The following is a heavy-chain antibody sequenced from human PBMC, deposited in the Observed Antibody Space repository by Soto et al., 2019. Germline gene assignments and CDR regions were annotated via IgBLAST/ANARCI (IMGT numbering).Heavy chain of an antibody. D-gene: IGHD2-2*02. CDR1: GSGFICSSYA. CDR2: SSTDGATT. Sequence: EVQLLASGGDLVQPGGSLRLSCVSSGSGFICSSYAMTSGRQAQGRGLEWVSVSSTDGATTNYADSVQGRFTSSRDNSGKTLYLHMSSLRADDSAMYYCAQYTCTTSSCNRWFDPWCPGTLVTVS. J-gene: IGHJ5*02. V-gene: IGHV3-23*01. CDR3: AQYTCTTSSCNRWFDP.